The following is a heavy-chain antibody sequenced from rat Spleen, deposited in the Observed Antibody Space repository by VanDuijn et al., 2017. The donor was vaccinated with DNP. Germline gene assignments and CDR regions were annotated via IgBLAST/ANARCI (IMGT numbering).Heavy chain of an antibody. CDR2: ISTSGSRT. CDR3: ANRHIHTTVITDY. V-gene: IGHV5-25*01. D-gene: IGHD1-9*01. CDR1: GFTFSNNY. Sequence: EVQLVESGGGLVQPGRSLKLSCAASGFTFSNNYMVWVRQAPKKGLEWVATISTSGSRTYYPDSVKGRLTISRDNAKSSLDLKMNSLKYEDTATYYWANRHIHTTVITDYWGQGVMSQSPQ. J-gene: IGHJ2*01.